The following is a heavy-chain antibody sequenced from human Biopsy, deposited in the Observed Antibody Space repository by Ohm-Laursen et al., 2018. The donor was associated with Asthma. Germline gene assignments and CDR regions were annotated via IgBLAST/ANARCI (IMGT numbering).Heavy chain of an antibody. CDR1: GDAVSTSGSY. V-gene: IGHV4-39*02. CDR3: ARAVSSSSYWYFDL. Sequence: GTLSLTWIVSGDAVSTSGSYWGWIRQSPGKGLEWIGSISYSGRTYYNPSLESRVTISADTSKTHFSLKVTSVTAADTAVYYCARAVSSSSYWYFDLWGRGDLVTVSS. CDR2: ISYSGRT. D-gene: IGHD6-6*01. J-gene: IGHJ2*01.